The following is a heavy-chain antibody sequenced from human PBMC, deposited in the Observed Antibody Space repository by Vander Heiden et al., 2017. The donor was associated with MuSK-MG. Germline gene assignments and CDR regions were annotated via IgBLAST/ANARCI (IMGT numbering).Heavy chain of an antibody. CDR2: VNPNNGGT. D-gene: IGHD2-15*01. CDR3: ARDREYCSAGSCHLTWFDP. J-gene: IGHJ5*02. V-gene: IGHV1-2*02. Sequence: QVQLVQPGAEVTKPGASVRVSCQPSGYTLPGSYIPWVRQAPGQGLEWMGGVNPNNGGTNYAQRFQGMGTMTRDTSINTAFMELTGLSPGETAVYYCARDREYCSAGSCHLTWFDPWGQGTLVTVSS. CDR1: GYTLPGSY.